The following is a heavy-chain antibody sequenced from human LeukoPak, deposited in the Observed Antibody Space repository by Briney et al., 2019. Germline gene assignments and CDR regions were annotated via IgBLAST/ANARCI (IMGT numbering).Heavy chain of an antibody. CDR2: LSGDGGSR. J-gene: IGHJ4*02. V-gene: IGHV3-43*02. CDR3: ARGTRWLQLYYFDY. CDR1: GFTFDDYA. Sequence: GVSLRLSCAASGFTFDDYAMHWVRQPPGQGLESVSLLSGDGGSRYYADAVRGRFTISRDNSKNTLYLQMGSLRAEDMAVYYCARGTRWLQLYYFDYWGQGTLVTVSS. D-gene: IGHD5-24*01.